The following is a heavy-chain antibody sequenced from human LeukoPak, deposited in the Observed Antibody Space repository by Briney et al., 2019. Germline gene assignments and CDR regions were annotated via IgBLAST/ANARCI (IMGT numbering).Heavy chain of an antibody. V-gene: IGHV3-48*03. D-gene: IGHD3-22*01. Sequence: GGSLRLSCAASGFTFSSYEMNWVRQAPGKGLEWVSYISSRGITIYYADSVRGRFAISGDNAKNSLYLQMNSLRAEDTAVYYCARDLPYGISDYPPGIWGQGTLVTVSS. CDR2: ISSRGITI. CDR3: ARDLPYGISDYPPGI. J-gene: IGHJ4*02. CDR1: GFTFSSYE.